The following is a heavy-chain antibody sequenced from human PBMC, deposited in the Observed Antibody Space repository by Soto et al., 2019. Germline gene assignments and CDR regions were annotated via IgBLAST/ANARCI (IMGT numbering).Heavy chain of an antibody. CDR1: GFTVSTYA. CDR3: AKRGDSTSWYWFDP. CDR2: ISATGTST. Sequence: GGSLRLSCAASGFTVSTYAMSWVRQAPGKGLEWVSAISATGTSTYYADSVKGRFTISRDESKNTLYLQMSSLRAEDTALYYCAKRGDSTSWYWFDPWGQGTLVTVSS. V-gene: IGHV3-23*01. J-gene: IGHJ5*02. D-gene: IGHD6-13*01.